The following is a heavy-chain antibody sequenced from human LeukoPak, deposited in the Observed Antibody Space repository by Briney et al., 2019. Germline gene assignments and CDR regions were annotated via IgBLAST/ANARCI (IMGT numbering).Heavy chain of an antibody. CDR3: ARDAGTGDSYYWYFDL. D-gene: IGHD2-21*01. Sequence: GGSLRLSCAASGFTFNNYALSWVRQAPGKGLEWVSAIHKTGDYTYYTDSVKGRFTISRDNSKNTLYLQMNSLRVEDTAVYYCARDAGTGDSYYWYFDLWGRGTQVTVSS. CDR2: IHKTGDYT. V-gene: IGHV3-23*01. J-gene: IGHJ2*01. CDR1: GFTFNNYA.